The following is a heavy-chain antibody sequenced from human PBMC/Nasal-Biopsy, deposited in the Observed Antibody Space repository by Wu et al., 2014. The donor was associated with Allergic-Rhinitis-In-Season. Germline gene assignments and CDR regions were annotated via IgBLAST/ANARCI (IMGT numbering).Heavy chain of an antibody. V-gene: IGHV4-34*01. Sequence: TLSLTCTVYGASLTDYYWSWIRQPPGKGLEWIGEITHSGSTNSNPSLKSRVTISVDTSKNQFSLKLSSVTAADTAVYYCATGGRLGSATTWYGMGDYWGQGTLVTVSS. CDR1: GASLTDYY. D-gene: IGHD3-16*01. J-gene: IGHJ4*02. CDR2: ITHSGST. CDR3: ATGGRLGSATTWYGMGDY.